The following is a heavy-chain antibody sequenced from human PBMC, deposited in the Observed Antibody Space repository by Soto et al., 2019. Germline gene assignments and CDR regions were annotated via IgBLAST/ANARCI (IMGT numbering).Heavy chain of an antibody. CDR1: GYIFTNYG. V-gene: IGHV1-18*01. J-gene: IGHJ4*02. CDR2: ISGYNGYP. D-gene: IGHD6-13*01. Sequence: QVQLVQSGAEVRKPGASVNVSCKTSGYIFTNYGVAWVRQAPGQGLELVAWISGYNGYPKHTQKFQGRVTVTTDTTTRTGYMELRNLRSDDSAVYYCARASAGALYDFWGQGTWVTVSS. CDR3: ARASAGALYDF.